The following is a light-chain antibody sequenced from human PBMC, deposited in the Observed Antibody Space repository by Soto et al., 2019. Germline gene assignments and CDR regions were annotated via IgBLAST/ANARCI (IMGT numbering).Light chain of an antibody. CDR2: DVS. CDR3: SSYTSSSTLYVV. Sequence: QSALTQPASVSGYPGQSITISCTGTNSDIGGYNYVSWYQQHPGKAPKLMIYDVSNRPSGVSNRFSGSKSGNTASLTISGLQAEDEADYYCSSYTSSSTLYVVFGGGTKLTVL. CDR1: NSDIGGYNY. J-gene: IGLJ2*01. V-gene: IGLV2-14*01.